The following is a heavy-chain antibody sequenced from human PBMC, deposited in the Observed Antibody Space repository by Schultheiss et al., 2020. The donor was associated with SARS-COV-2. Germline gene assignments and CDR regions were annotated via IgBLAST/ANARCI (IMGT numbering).Heavy chain of an antibody. CDR1: GGSISGDY. CDR2: IYYSGST. D-gene: IGHD5-18*01. J-gene: IGHJ5*02. Sequence: SQTLSLTCTVSGGSISGDYWSWIRQPPGKGLEWIGYIYYSGSTNYNPSLKSRVTISVDTSKNQFSLKLSSVTAADTAVYYCARGRDTAMDEINWFDPWGQGTLVTVSS. CDR3: ARGRDTAMDEINWFDP. V-gene: IGHV4-59*01.